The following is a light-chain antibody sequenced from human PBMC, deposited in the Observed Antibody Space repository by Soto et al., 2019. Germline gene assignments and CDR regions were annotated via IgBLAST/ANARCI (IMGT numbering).Light chain of an antibody. J-gene: IGKJ2*02. CDR2: AAS. V-gene: IGKV1-8*01. CDR1: QGISSY. Sequence: AIRMTQSPSSLSASTGDRVTITCRASQGISSYLAWYQQKPGKAPKLLIYAASTLQSGVPSRFSGSGSGTDFTLTINCLQSEDFATYYCQQYYSYPWTFGQGTKLEIK. CDR3: QQYYSYPWT.